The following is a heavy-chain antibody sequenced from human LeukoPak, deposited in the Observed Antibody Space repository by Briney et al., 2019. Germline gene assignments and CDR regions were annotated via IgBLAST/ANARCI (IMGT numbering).Heavy chain of an antibody. J-gene: IGHJ4*02. CDR3: ARVSITYMARGVIYYFDY. D-gene: IGHD3-10*01. Sequence: SETLSLTCAVYGGSFSGYYWSWIRQPPGKGLEWIGEINHSGSTNYNPSLKSRVTISVDTSKNQFSLKLSSVTAADTAVYYCARVSITYMARGVIYYFDYWGQGTLVTVSS. V-gene: IGHV4-34*01. CDR1: GGSFSGYY. CDR2: INHSGST.